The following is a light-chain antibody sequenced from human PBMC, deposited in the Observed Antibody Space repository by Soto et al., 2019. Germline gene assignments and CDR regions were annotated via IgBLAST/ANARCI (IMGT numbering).Light chain of an antibody. CDR3: LQHNTYPYT. J-gene: IGKJ2*01. Sequence: IQMTQSPSSLSASVGDTVTVTCRASQGISNYLNWFQQKPGKAPKRLISVASTLQSGVPSRFSGSGSGTEFTLTISSLQHEDSATYYCLQHNTYPYTFGQGTKLEIK. V-gene: IGKV1-17*01. CDR2: VAS. CDR1: QGISNY.